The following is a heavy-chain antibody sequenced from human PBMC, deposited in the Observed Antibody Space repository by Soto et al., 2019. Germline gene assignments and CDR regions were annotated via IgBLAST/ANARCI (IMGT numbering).Heavy chain of an antibody. V-gene: IGHV3-30*18. D-gene: IGHD3-10*01. CDR1: GFTFSSYG. CDR2: ISYDGSNK. J-gene: IGHJ3*02. CDR3: AKDNSGMARIGAFDI. Sequence: PGGSLRLSCAASGFTFSSYGMHWVRQAPGKGLEWVAVISYDGSNKYYADSVKGRFTISRDNSKNTLYLQMNSLRAEDTAVYYCAKDNSGMARIGAFDIRGQGTMVTVSS.